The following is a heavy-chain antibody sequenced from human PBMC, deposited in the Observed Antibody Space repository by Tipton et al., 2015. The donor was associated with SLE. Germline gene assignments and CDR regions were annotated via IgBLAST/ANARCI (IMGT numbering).Heavy chain of an antibody. CDR2: INPNGGGT. CDR3: ARDGLYWYFDL. J-gene: IGHJ2*01. V-gene: IGHV1-2*02. Sequence: QSGAEVKKPGASVKVSCEASGYPFTAHYIHWVRQAPGQGPEWMGWINPNGGGTNYAQNFQGRVTMTRDTSINTVYMELSSLTSDDTAVYYCARDGLYWYFDLWGRGTLITVSS. CDR1: GYPFTAHY.